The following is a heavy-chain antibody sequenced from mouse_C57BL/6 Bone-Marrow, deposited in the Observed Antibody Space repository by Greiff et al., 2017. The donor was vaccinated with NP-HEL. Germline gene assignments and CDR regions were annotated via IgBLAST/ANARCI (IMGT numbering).Heavy chain of an antibody. Sequence: QVQLQQSGAELVKPGASVKLSCKASGYTFTSYWMHWVKQRPGQGLEWIGMIHPNSGSTNYNEKFKSKATLTVDKSSSTAYMQLSSLTSEDSAVYYCARGHYYDSYYAMDYWGQGTSVTVSS. CDR2: IHPNSGST. J-gene: IGHJ4*01. CDR3: ARGHYYDSYYAMDY. CDR1: GYTFTSYW. V-gene: IGHV1-64*01. D-gene: IGHD1-2*01.